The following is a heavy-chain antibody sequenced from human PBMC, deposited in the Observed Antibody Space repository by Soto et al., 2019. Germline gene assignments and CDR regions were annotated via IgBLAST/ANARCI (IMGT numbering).Heavy chain of an antibody. CDR2: IDPSDSYT. J-gene: IGHJ4*02. D-gene: IGHD6-19*01. V-gene: IGHV5-10-1*03. CDR3: ARLHPDSSAWYYFDY. Sequence: EVQLVQSGAEVKKPGESLRISCKGSGYSFTSYWITWVRQMPGKGLEWMGRIDPSDSYTNYSPSFQGHVTISADRSISTAYLQWSSLKASDTAMYYCARLHPDSSAWYYFDYWAQGTLVAVSS. CDR1: GYSFTSYW.